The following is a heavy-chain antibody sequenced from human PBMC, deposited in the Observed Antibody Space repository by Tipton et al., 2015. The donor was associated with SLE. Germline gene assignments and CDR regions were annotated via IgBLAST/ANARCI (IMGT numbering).Heavy chain of an antibody. CDR3: ARGDKYYDFWSGHFDY. CDR1: GYSISSGYY. V-gene: IGHV4-38-2*02. CDR2: IYPSGST. D-gene: IGHD3-3*01. Sequence: TLSLTCTVSGYSISSGYYWGWIRQPPGKGLEWIGSIYPSGSTYYNPSLKSRVTISVDRSKNQFSLKLSSVTAADTAVYYCARGDKYYDFWSGHFDYWGQGTLVTVSS. J-gene: IGHJ4*02.